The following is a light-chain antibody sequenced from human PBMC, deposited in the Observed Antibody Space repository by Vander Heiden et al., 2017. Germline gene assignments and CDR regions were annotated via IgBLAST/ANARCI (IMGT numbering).Light chain of an antibody. J-gene: IGKJ1*01. CDR3: QQYNSFTWT. CDR1: QSINTY. Sequence: DIQMTQSPSTLSASVGDRVTITCRASQSINTYLAWYQQKPGKAPNLLIYKASILESGVPSRFSGSGSGTEFTLTISSLQPDDFATYYCQQYNSFTWTFGKGTKVEIK. CDR2: KAS. V-gene: IGKV1-5*03.